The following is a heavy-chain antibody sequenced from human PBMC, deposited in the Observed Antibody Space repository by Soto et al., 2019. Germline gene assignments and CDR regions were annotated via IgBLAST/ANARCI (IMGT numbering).Heavy chain of an antibody. CDR1: GGSISSGGYY. Sequence: QVQLQESGPGLVKPSQTLSLTCTVSGGSISSGGYYWSWIRQHPGKGLEWIGYIYYSGSTYYNPSLKSRVTISVDTSKNQFSLKLSSVTAADMAVYYCARDLAGTTIWFDPWGQGTLVTVSS. V-gene: IGHV4-31*03. J-gene: IGHJ5*02. D-gene: IGHD1-7*01. CDR3: ARDLAGTTIWFDP. CDR2: IYYSGST.